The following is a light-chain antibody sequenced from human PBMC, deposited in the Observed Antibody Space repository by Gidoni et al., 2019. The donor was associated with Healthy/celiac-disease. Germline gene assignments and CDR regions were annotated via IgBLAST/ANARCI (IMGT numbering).Light chain of an antibody. CDR1: ALPKQY. J-gene: IGLJ2*01. V-gene: IGLV3-25*03. CDR3: QSADSSGTYVV. CDR2: KDS. Sequence: SYELPQPPSVSLSPGQTARITCSGDALPKQYAYWYQQKPGQAPVLVIYKDSERPPGIPERFSGSSSGTTVTLTISGVQAEDEADYYCQSADSSGTYVVFGGGTKLTVL.